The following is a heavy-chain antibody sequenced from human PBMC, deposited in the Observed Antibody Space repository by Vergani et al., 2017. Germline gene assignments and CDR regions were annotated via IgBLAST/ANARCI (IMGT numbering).Heavy chain of an antibody. J-gene: IGHJ4*02. CDR2: IYYSGST. Sequence: QVQLQESGPGLVKPSQTLSLTCTVSGGSISSGGYYWSWLRQHPGKGLEWIGYIYYSGSTYYNPSLKSRVTISVDTSKNQFSLKLSSVTAADTAVYYCAARPYSSGWHGRYFDYWGQGTLVTVSS. D-gene: IGHD6-19*01. CDR3: AARPYSSGWHGRYFDY. CDR1: GGSISSGGYY. V-gene: IGHV4-31*03.